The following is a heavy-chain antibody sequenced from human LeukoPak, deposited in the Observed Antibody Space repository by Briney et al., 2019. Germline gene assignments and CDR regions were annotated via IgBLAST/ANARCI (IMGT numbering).Heavy chain of an antibody. CDR1: GFTVSSNY. CDR2: VSYDGSTK. V-gene: IGHV3-30-3*01. CDR3: AREFEATSNRGIIAY. D-gene: IGHD1-14*01. J-gene: IGHJ4*02. Sequence: GGSLRLSCAASGFTVSSNYMSWVRQAPGKGLEWVALVSYDGSTKYYGDSVKGQFTISRDNSKNTLSLQMNSLRTEDTAVYYCAREFEATSNRGIIAYWGQGTLVTVSS.